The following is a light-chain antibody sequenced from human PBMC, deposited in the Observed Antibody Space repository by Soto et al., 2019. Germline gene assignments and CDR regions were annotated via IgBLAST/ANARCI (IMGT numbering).Light chain of an antibody. CDR3: QSYDSSLTALYV. Sequence: HCVLTQPPSVSGAPGQRVTISWTGSSSNIGAGYDVQWYQQLPGTAAKLLIYGNSNRPSGVPDRFSGSKSVTSASLAITGLQAEDEADYYCQSYDSSLTALYVFGIGTKVTVL. J-gene: IGLJ1*01. CDR1: SSNIGAGYD. V-gene: IGLV1-40*01. CDR2: GNS.